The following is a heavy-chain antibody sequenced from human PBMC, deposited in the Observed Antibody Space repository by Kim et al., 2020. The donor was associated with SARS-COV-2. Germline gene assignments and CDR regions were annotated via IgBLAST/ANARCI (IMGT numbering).Heavy chain of an antibody. V-gene: IGHV3-48*03. CDR2: ISSSGSTI. D-gene: IGHD1-7*01. Sequence: GGSLRLSCAASGFTFSSYEMNWVRQAPGKGLEWVSYISSSGSTIYYADSVKGRFTISRDNAKNSLYLQMNSLRAEDTAVYYCARATAAGTISYYYYGMDVWGQGTTVTVSS. CDR1: GFTFSSYE. J-gene: IGHJ6*02. CDR3: ARATAAGTISYYYYGMDV.